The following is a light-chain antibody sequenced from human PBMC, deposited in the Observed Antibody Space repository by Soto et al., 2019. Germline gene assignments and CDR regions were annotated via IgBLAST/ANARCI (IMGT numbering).Light chain of an antibody. J-gene: IGKJ4*01. CDR3: EQRSDWPLT. CDR2: DAS. V-gene: IGKV3-11*01. Sequence: EIVLTQSPATLSLSPGERATLSCRASQSVSRYLAWYQQKPGQAPRLLIYDASNRATGIPARFSGSGSGTDFTLTISSLEPEDVAVYYCEQRSDWPLTFGGGTNVEIK. CDR1: QSVSRY.